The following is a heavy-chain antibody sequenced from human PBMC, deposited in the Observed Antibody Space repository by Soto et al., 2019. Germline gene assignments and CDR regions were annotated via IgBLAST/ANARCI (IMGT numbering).Heavy chain of an antibody. CDR3: ARSRRFPSNYGMDV. CDR2: IYHRGST. V-gene: IGHV4-30-2*01. Sequence: QLQLQESGSGLVKPSQTLSLTCAVSGGSISSGGYSWSWIRQPPGKGLEWIGYIYHRGSTYYNPSLKSRVSISVVTSKNQFSLKLSSVTAADTAVYYCARSRRFPSNYGMDVWGQGTTVTVSS. J-gene: IGHJ6*02. D-gene: IGHD2-21*01. CDR1: GGSISSGGYS.